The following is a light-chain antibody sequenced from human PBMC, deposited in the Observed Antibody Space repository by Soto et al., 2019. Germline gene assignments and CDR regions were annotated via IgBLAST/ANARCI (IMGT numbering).Light chain of an antibody. V-gene: IGLV1-40*01. CDR1: SSNIGAGYD. CDR2: GNS. J-gene: IGLJ2*01. Sequence: QSVLTQPPSVSGAPGQRVTISCTGSSSNIGAGYDVHWYQQLPGTAPKLLIYGNSNRPSGVPDRFSGSKSGTSASLAITGLQAEYEADYYCKSYDSSLSGHVVFGGGTKLTVL. CDR3: KSYDSSLSGHVV.